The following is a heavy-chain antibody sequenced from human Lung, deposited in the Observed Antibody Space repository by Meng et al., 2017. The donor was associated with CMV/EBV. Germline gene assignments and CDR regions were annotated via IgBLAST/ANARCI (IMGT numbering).Heavy chain of an antibody. Sequence: GESLKISCAASGFTFSSYAMHWVRQAPGKGLEWVAVISYDGSNKYYADSVKGRFTISRDNSKNTLYLQMNSLRAEDTAVYYCARDPLSSRYYDFWSGYGGYYYGMDVWGQGXTVTVSS. J-gene: IGHJ6*02. CDR3: ARDPLSSRYYDFWSGYGGYYYGMDV. CDR1: GFTFSSYA. V-gene: IGHV3-30-3*01. D-gene: IGHD3-3*01. CDR2: ISYDGSNK.